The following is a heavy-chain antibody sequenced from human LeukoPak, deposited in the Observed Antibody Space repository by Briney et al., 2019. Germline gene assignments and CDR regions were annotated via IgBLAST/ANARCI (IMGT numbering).Heavy chain of an antibody. CDR1: GGSFSGYY. J-gene: IGHJ4*02. CDR3: ARVGVGAIDY. CDR2: INHSGST. D-gene: IGHD1-26*01. Sequence: SETLSLTCAVYGGSFSGYYWSWIRQPPGKGLEWIGEINHSGSTNYNPSLKSRVAISVDTSKNQFSLKLSSVTAADTAVYYCARVGVGAIDYWGQGTLVTVSS. V-gene: IGHV4-34*01.